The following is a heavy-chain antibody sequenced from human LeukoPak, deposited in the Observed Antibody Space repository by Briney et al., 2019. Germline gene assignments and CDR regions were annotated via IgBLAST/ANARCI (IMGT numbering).Heavy chain of an antibody. CDR3: ARDAGDILVIPAAMGDY. CDR1: GFTFSSYS. J-gene: IGHJ4*02. CDR2: ISSSSSTI. V-gene: IGHV3-48*01. D-gene: IGHD2-2*01. Sequence: PGGSLRLSCAASGFTFSSYSMNWVRQAPGKGLEWVSYISSSSSTIYYADSVKGRFTISRDNAKNSLYLQMNSLRAEDTAVYYCARDAGDILVIPAAMGDYWGQGTLVTVSS.